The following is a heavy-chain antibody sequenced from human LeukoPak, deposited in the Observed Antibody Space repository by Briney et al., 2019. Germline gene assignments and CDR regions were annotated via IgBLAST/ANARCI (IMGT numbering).Heavy chain of an antibody. Sequence: GGSLRLSCAASGFTVSSNYMSWVRQAPGKGLEWVSVIYSGGSTYYADSVKGRFTISRDNSKNTLNLQMNSLRAEDTAVYYCARDSRLYCRSTSCDYYGMDVWGQGTTVTVSS. CDR3: ARDSRLYCRSTSCDYYGMDV. CDR2: IYSGGST. CDR1: GFTVSSNY. V-gene: IGHV3-53*01. J-gene: IGHJ6*02. D-gene: IGHD2-2*01.